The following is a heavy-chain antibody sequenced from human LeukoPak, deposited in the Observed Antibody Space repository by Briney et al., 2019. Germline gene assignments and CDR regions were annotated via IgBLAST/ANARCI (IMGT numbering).Heavy chain of an antibody. J-gene: IGHJ5*02. Sequence: SETLSLTCTVSGGSISSSSYYWGWIRQPPGKGLEWSGCIYYSGSTYYNPSLKSRVTISVDTSKNQFSLKLSSVTAADTAVYYCARQGPGGYYGSGSTRNWFDPWGQGTLVTVSS. D-gene: IGHD3-10*01. V-gene: IGHV4-39*01. CDR3: ARQGPGGYYGSGSTRNWFDP. CDR2: IYYSGST. CDR1: GGSISSSSYY.